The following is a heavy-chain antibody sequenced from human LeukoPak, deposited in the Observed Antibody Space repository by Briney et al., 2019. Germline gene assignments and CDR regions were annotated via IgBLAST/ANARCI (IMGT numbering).Heavy chain of an antibody. Sequence: PGGSLRLSCAASGFTFSSYSMNWVRQAPGKGLEWVSSISSSSSYIYYADSVKGRFTISRDNAKNSLYLQMNSLRAEDTAVYYCARWGGVIAAAGTHPDYWGQGTLVTVSS. V-gene: IGHV3-21*01. CDR2: ISSSSSYI. CDR3: ARWGGVIAAAGTHPDY. J-gene: IGHJ4*02. D-gene: IGHD6-13*01. CDR1: GFTFSSYS.